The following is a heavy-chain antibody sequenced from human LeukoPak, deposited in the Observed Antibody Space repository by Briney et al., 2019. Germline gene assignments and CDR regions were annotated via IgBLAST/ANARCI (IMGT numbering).Heavy chain of an antibody. J-gene: IGHJ5*02. CDR3: ALRYRSGGSCYSGAWFDP. V-gene: IGHV1-69*04. CDR1: GGTFSSYA. D-gene: IGHD2-15*01. CDR2: IIPIFGIA. Sequence: ASVEVSCKASGGTFSSYAISWVRQAPGQGLEWMGRIIPIFGIANYAQKFQGRVTITADKSTSTAYMELSSLRSEDTAVYYCALRYRSGGSCYSGAWFDPWGQGTLVTVSS.